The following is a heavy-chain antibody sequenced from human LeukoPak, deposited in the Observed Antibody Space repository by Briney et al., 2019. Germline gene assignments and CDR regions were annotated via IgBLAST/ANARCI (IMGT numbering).Heavy chain of an antibody. V-gene: IGHV3-21*01. J-gene: IGHJ4*02. Sequence: GGSLRLSCAASGFTFHNDIMNWIRQAPGKGLEGVSSISSGSSYIYYSDSVTGRFTISRDNAKKSLYLQMNSLRAEDTAVYYCASTYYYATSGYPPGYWGQGTLVTVSS. CDR3: ASTYYYATSGYPPGY. CDR2: ISSGSSYI. D-gene: IGHD3-22*01. CDR1: GFTFHNDI.